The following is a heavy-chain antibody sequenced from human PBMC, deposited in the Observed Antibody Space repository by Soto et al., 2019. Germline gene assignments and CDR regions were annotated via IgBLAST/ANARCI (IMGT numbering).Heavy chain of an antibody. CDR3: ARGPPYSSSSLSYYYGMDV. D-gene: IGHD6-6*01. J-gene: IGHJ6*02. CDR1: GFTFSSYW. CDR2: IKQDGSEK. Sequence: GGSLRLSCSASGFTFSSYWMSWVRQAPGKGLEWVANIKQDGSEKYYVDSVKGRFTISRDNAKNSLYLQMNSLRAEDTAVYYCARGPPYSSSSLSYYYGMDVWGQGTTVTVSS. V-gene: IGHV3-7*05.